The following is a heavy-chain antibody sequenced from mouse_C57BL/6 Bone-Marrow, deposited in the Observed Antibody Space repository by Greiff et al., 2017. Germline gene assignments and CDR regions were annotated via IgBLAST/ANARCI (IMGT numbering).Heavy chain of an antibody. CDR1: GYTFTSYW. J-gene: IGHJ4*01. CDR3: ARKFKGAMDY. Sequence: VKLQQPGAELVMPGASVKLSCKASGYTFTSYWMHWVKQRPGQGLEWIGEIDPSDSYTNYNQKFKGKSTLTVDKSSSTAYMQLSSLTSEDSAVYYCARKFKGAMDYWGQGTSVTVSS. CDR2: IDPSDSYT. V-gene: IGHV1-69*01.